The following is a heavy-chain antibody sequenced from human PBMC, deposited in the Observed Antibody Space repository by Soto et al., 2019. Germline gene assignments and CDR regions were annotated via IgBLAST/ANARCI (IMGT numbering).Heavy chain of an antibody. Sequence: SGGSLRLSCAASGFPFSSYWMHWVRQAPWKGLVWVSRINSDGSSTSYADSVKGRFTISRDNAKNTLYLQMNSLRAEDTAVYYCARDLRSDIVATISYWFDPWGQXT. D-gene: IGHD5-12*01. V-gene: IGHV3-74*01. CDR1: GFPFSSYW. CDR2: INSDGSST. CDR3: ARDLRSDIVATISYWFDP. J-gene: IGHJ5*02.